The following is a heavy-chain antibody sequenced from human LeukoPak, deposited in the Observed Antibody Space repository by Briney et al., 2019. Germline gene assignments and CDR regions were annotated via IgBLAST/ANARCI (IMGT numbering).Heavy chain of an antibody. V-gene: IGHV4-30-4*01. CDR1: GASISSGDYY. J-gene: IGHJ5*02. D-gene: IGHD3-22*01. CDR2: KYYSGST. CDR3: ARPYYYDSRIDP. Sequence: SQTLSLTCTVSGASISSGDYYWSWLRQPPGKGLEWIAYKYYSGSTYYNPSLKSRVTMSADTSKNQLSLKLSSVTAADTAVYYCARPYYYDSRIDPWGQGILVSVSS.